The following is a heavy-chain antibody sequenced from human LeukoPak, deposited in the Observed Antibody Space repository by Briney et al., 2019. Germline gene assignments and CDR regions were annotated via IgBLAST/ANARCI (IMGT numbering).Heavy chain of an antibody. D-gene: IGHD6-13*01. V-gene: IGHV3-23*01. CDR3: AKDKAPGSWHTPSDF. CDR1: GFTFSSYG. CDR2: ISGGAPST. Sequence: GGFLRLSCAASGFTFSSYGLSWVRQAPGKGLAWVSAISGGAPSTYYADSVKGRFTISRDNSKNTVFLQMNSLRADDTAKYYCAKDKAPGSWHTPSDFWGQGTLVTVSS. J-gene: IGHJ4*02.